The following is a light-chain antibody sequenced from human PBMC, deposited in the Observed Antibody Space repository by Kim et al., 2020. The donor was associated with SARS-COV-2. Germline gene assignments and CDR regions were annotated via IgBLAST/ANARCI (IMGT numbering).Light chain of an antibody. CDR3: SSYSSSSTL. CDR2: DVS. CDR1: SSDVGGYNY. J-gene: IGLJ3*02. V-gene: IGLV2-14*03. Sequence: QSALTQPASVSGSPGQSITISCTGTSSDVGGYNYVSWYQQHPGKAPKLMIYDVSNRPSGISYRFSGSKSGNTASLTISGLQAEDEAYYHCSSYSSSSTLFGGGTQLTVL.